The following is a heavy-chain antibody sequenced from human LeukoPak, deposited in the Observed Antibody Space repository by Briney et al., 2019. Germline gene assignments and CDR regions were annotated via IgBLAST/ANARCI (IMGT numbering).Heavy chain of an antibody. J-gene: IGHJ4*02. CDR2: IKQDGSEK. Sequence: GGSLRLSCATSGFSFSSYAMSWVRQAPGKGLEWVANIKQDGSEKYYVDSVKGRFTISRDNAKNSLYLQMNSLRAEDTAVYYCARGSVEMATILGGNFDYWGQGTLVTVSS. V-gene: IGHV3-7*01. CDR3: ARGSVEMATILGGNFDY. CDR1: GFSFSSYA. D-gene: IGHD5-24*01.